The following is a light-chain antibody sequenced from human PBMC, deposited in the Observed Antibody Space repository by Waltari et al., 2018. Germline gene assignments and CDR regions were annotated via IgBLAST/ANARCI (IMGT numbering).Light chain of an antibody. Sequence: QSALTQPASVSGSPGQSITISCTGSSTDVGGYNYVSWYQQHPGKAPKLMIYDVSRRPSGVSSRFSGFKSGNTASLTISGLQAEDEADYYCSSYASTSAHYVFGSGTKVTVL. J-gene: IGLJ1*01. CDR2: DVS. CDR3: SSYASTSAHYV. V-gene: IGLV2-14*01. CDR1: STDVGGYNY.